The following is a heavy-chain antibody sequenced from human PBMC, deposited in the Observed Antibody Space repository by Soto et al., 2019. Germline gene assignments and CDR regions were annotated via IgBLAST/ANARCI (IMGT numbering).Heavy chain of an antibody. CDR3: ASSPRGYCSSTSCRELGNYYGMDV. CDR2: IDPSDSYT. Sequence: PGESLKISCKGSGYSFTSYWIGWVRQMPGKGLEWMGRIDPSDSYTNYSPSFQGHVTISADKSTSTAYLQWSSLKASDTAMYYCASSPRGYCSSTSCRELGNYYGMDVWGQGTTVTVSS. J-gene: IGHJ6*02. V-gene: IGHV5-10-1*01. D-gene: IGHD2-2*01. CDR1: GYSFTSYW.